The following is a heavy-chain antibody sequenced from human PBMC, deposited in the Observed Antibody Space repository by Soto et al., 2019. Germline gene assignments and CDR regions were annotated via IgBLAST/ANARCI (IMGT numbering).Heavy chain of an antibody. CDR3: ARGNQYYYGSGSYYNNWFDP. D-gene: IGHD3-10*01. CDR1: GGSFSGYY. Sequence: PSETLSFTXAVYGGSFSGYYWSWIRQPPGKGLEWIGEINHSGSTNYNPSLKSRVTISVDTSKNQFSLKLSSVTAADTAVYYCARGNQYYYGSGSYYNNWFDPWGQGTLVTVSS. V-gene: IGHV4-34*01. CDR2: INHSGST. J-gene: IGHJ5*02.